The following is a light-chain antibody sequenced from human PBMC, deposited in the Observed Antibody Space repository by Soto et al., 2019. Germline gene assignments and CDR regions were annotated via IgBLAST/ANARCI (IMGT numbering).Light chain of an antibody. CDR2: GAS. J-gene: IGKJ1*01. Sequence: EIVMTQSPDTLSVSPGERATLSCRASQSVGSKLAWYQQKPGQAPRLLIYGASTRATGIPARFSGSGSGTELTLAISSLQSEDFAVYYCQQYNNWPPTFGQGTKVEIK. CDR3: QQYNNWPPT. CDR1: QSVGSK. V-gene: IGKV3-15*01.